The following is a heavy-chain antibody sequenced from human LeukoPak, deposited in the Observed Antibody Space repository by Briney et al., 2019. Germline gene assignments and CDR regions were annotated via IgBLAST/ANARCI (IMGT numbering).Heavy chain of an antibody. V-gene: IGHV4-39*07. CDR2: IYYTGST. D-gene: IGHD6-13*01. Sequence: SETLSLTCTVSGGSISSSNHYWGWIRQPPGKGLEWIGSIYYTGSTYYNPPLKSRVTISVDTSRNQFSLKLTSLTAADTAVYYCAKEGGSKDAFDIWGQGTMVTVSS. J-gene: IGHJ3*02. CDR3: AKEGGSKDAFDI. CDR1: GGSISSSNHY.